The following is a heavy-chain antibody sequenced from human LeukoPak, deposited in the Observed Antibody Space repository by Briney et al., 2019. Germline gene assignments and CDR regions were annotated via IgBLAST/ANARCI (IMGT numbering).Heavy chain of an antibody. Sequence: PSETLSLTCTVSGGSIISGYYWSWIRHPPGKGLEGIGSIYYNGNTYYNPSLKSRVTISVDTSKNQFSLKLTSVTAADKAVYYCARPRSGQYYFDYWGQGTLVTVSS. V-gene: IGHV4-39*01. J-gene: IGHJ4*02. CDR2: IYYNGNT. D-gene: IGHD2-15*01. CDR3: ARPRSGQYYFDY. CDR1: GGSIISGYY.